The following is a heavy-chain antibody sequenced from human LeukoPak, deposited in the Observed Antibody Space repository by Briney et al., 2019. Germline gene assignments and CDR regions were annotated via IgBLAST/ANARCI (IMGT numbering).Heavy chain of an antibody. CDR2: INWSGGRT. V-gene: IGHV3-20*04. CDR1: GFAFDEHG. CDR3: ARAPITSPFYFDY. Sequence: RTGGSLILSCTASGFAFDEHGMSWVRQVPGKGLEGVSGINWSGGRTGYADPLRGRFTISRDNAKNSLYLQMDSLRAEDTALYYCARAPITSPFYFDYWGQGTLVTVSS. J-gene: IGHJ4*02. D-gene: IGHD2-2*01.